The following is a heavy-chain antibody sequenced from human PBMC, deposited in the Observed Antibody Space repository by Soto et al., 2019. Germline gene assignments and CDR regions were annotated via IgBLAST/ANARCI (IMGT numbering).Heavy chain of an antibody. CDR3: ARGGTLKPFDP. Sequence: QVQLVQSGPEVKEPGSSVKVSCKTSGGTFSSYSLNWVRQAPGQGLEWMGVITPLYGTKNYAQRFRGRVTFAADESTSTVFMELTRATSDDTAGDFCARGGTLKPFDPWGQGTLVTVSS. CDR1: GGTFSSYS. D-gene: IGHD3-16*01. J-gene: IGHJ5*02. V-gene: IGHV1-69*12. CDR2: ITPLYGTK.